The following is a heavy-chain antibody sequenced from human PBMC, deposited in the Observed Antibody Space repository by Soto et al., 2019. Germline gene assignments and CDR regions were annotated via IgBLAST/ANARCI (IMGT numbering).Heavy chain of an antibody. CDR1: GGTFSSYT. D-gene: IGHD3-10*01. CDR3: ARSDYYGSGSYTGPRDY. V-gene: IGHV1-69*02. Sequence: SVKVSCKASGGTFSSYTISWVRQAPGQGLEWMGRIIPILGIANYAQKFQGRVTITADKSTSTAYMELGSLRSEDTAVYYCARSDYYGSGSYTGPRDYWGQGTLVTVSS. J-gene: IGHJ4*02. CDR2: IIPILGIA.